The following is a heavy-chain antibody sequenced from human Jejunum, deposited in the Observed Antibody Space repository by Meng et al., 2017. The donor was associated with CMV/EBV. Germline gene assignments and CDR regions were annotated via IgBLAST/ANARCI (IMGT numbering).Heavy chain of an antibody. CDR1: NSHG. D-gene: IGHD3-3*01. J-gene: IGHJ4*02. Sequence: NSHGMNWVRKAPGKGLEWVSYISVGSTVIYYADSVRGRFTISRDNAKNSLYLQMNSLRAEDTAVYYCVRVFNYDFWDGYSDYYFDYWGQGTLVTVSS. CDR3: VRVFNYDFWDGYSDYYFDY. CDR2: ISVGSTVI. V-gene: IGHV3-48*04.